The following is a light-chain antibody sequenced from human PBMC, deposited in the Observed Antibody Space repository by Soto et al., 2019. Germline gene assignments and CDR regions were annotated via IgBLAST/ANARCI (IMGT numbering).Light chain of an antibody. V-gene: IGKV1-33*01. J-gene: IGKJ5*01. CDR2: ESS. Sequence: QMTQSPSSLSASVGDRVTITCRASHDISTHLNWYQQMPGKAPKLLIYESSTVQTGVPSRFSGRGSGTEFVFTISSLQPEDIGTYYCQQYDNVGITFGQGTRL. CDR3: QQYDNVGIT. CDR1: HDISTH.